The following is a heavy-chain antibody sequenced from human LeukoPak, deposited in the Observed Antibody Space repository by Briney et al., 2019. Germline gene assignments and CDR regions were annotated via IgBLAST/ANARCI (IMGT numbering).Heavy chain of an antibody. CDR1: GFTFSSYG. V-gene: IGHV3-30*18. J-gene: IGHJ4*02. CDR3: AKEGPMRSGSYYDFDY. Sequence: SGGSLRLSCAASGFTFSSYGMHWVRQAPGKGLEWVAVISYDGSNKYYADSVKGRFTISRDNSKNTLYLQMNSLRAEDTAVYYCAKEGPMRSGSYYDFDYWGQGTLVTVSS. D-gene: IGHD3-10*01. CDR2: ISYDGSNK.